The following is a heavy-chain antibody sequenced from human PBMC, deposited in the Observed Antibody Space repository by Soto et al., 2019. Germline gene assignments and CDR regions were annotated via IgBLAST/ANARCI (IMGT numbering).Heavy chain of an antibody. V-gene: IGHV1-18*01. J-gene: IGHJ4*02. CDR2: ISAYNGNT. Sequence: ASVKVSCKASGYTFTSYGISWVRQAPGQGLEWMGWISAYNGNTNYAQKLQGRVTMTTDTSTSTAYMELRSLRSDDTAVYYCARDAGSKSKIWARYFDYWGQGTLVTVSS. D-gene: IGHD4-4*01. CDR1: GYTFTSYG. CDR3: ARDAGSKSKIWARYFDY.